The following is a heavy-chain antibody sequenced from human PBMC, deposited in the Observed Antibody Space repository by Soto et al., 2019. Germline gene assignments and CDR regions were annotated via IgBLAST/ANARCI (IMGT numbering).Heavy chain of an antibody. CDR3: ARENSVQAWLHHFDH. V-gene: IGHV3-48*03. CDR2: ISDDGASI. Sequence: EVQLVESGGALVQPGGSLRLSCEASGFSFSSFAMNWVRQAPGRGLEWVSYISDDGASIYYADSLKGRFTISRDNAKNSLSLQMNNLRAEDTAVHYCARENSVQAWLHHFDHWGLGTLVTVSS. CDR1: GFSFSSFA. D-gene: IGHD5-18*01. J-gene: IGHJ4*02.